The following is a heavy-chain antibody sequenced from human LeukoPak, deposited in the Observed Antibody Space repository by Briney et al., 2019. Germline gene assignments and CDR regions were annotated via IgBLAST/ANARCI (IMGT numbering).Heavy chain of an antibody. Sequence: PGGSLRLSCAASGFTFSTYWMSWVRQAPGKGLEWVANIKKDGSEKYYVDSVKGRFTISRDNAKNSLYLQMNSLRAEDTAVYYCARAIGGHHTESFDYWGQGTLVTVSS. CDR1: GFTFSTYW. CDR3: ARAIGGHHTESFDY. CDR2: IKKDGSEK. D-gene: IGHD5-18*01. J-gene: IGHJ4*02. V-gene: IGHV3-7*01.